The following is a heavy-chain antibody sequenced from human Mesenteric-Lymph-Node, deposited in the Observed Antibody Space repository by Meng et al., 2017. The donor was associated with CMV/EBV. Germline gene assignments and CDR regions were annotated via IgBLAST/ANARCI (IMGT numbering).Heavy chain of an antibody. J-gene: IGHJ6*02. CDR1: GFTFDDYA. V-gene: IGHV3-9*01. CDR2: IKWNSGSI. CDR3: ARDEYCSSTSCYNYGMDV. Sequence: GGSLRLSCVASGFTFDDYAMHWVRLAPGKGLEWVSSIKWNSGSIDYADSVKGRFTISRDNAKNSLYLQMNSLRAEDTAVYYCARDEYCSSTSCYNYGMDVWGQGTTVTVSS. D-gene: IGHD2-2*01.